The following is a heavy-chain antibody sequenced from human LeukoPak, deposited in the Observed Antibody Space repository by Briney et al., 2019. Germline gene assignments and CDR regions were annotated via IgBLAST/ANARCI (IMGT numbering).Heavy chain of an antibody. D-gene: IGHD3-22*01. Sequence: PSETLSLTCTVSGGSISSYYWSWIRQPPGKGLEWIGYIYYSGSTNYNPSLKSRVTISVDTSKNQFSLKLSSVTAADTAVYYCARSSKLSRRAYYYDSSGYSDYFDYWGQGTLVTVSS. CDR2: IYYSGST. V-gene: IGHV4-59*01. J-gene: IGHJ4*02. CDR1: GGSISSYY. CDR3: ARSSKLSRRAYYYDSSGYSDYFDY.